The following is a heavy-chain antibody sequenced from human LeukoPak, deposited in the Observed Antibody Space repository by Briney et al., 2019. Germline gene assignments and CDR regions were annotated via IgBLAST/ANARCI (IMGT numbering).Heavy chain of an antibody. D-gene: IGHD5-12*01. CDR3: AKDRSTRGYSGYGPFDY. CDR1: GSTFSGSA. J-gene: IGHJ4*02. V-gene: IGHV3-73*01. CDR2: IRSKANSYAT. Sequence: GGSLRLSCAASGSTFSGSAIHWVRQASGKGLEWLGRIRSKANSYATTYGASVEGRFTISRDNSKNTLYLQMNSLRAEDTAVYYCAKDRSTRGYSGYGPFDYWGQGTLVTVSS.